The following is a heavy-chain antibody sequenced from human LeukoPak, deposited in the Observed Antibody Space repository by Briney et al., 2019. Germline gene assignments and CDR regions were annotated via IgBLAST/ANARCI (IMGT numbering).Heavy chain of an antibody. CDR3: ARVKARATMGVYFDY. J-gene: IGHJ4*02. V-gene: IGHV4-4*02. CDR1: GGSISSSNW. D-gene: IGHD3-16*01. Sequence: SETLPLTCAVSGGSISSSNWWSWVRQPPGKGLEWIGEIYHSGSTNYNPSLKSRVTISVDKSKNQFSLKLSSVTAADTAVYYCARVKARATMGVYFDYWGQGTLVTVSS. CDR2: IYHSGST.